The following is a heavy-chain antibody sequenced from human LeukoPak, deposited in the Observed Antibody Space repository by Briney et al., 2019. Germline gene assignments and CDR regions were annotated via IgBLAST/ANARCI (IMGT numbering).Heavy chain of an antibody. Sequence: ASVKVSCKASGYTFTSYDINWVRQATGQGLEWMGWVNPNSGNTGYAQKFQGRVTITRNTSISTAYMELSSLRSEDAAVYYCARGGIQLIDYWGQGTLVTVSS. CDR1: GYTFTSYD. CDR2: VNPNSGNT. D-gene: IGHD5-18*01. CDR3: ARGGIQLIDY. V-gene: IGHV1-8*03. J-gene: IGHJ4*02.